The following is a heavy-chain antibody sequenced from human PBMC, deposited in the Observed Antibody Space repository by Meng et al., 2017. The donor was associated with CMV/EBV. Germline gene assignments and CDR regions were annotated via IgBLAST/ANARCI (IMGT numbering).Heavy chain of an antibody. J-gene: IGHJ4*02. CDR3: AHSNVFVTTVTSFDY. CDR2: IYWDDDK. V-gene: IGHV2-5*02. D-gene: IGHD4-17*01. Sequence: HSTFNESGPTLAKPTQTPTLTCTFSGFSLSTSGVGVGWIRQPPGKALEWLALIYWDDDKRYSPSLKSRLTITKDTSKNQVALTMTNMDPVDTATYYCAHSNVFVTTVTSFDYWGQGTLVTVSS. CDR1: GFSLSTSGVG.